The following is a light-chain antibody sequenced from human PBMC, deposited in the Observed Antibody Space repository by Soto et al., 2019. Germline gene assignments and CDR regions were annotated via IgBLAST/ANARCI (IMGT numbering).Light chain of an antibody. Sequence: QSVLIQPPSASGTPGQRVNISCSGSRSNIGRHSVSWYKYGPGAPPQLLIFSNDQRPSGVPDRFSGSKSGTSASLAISGLQAEAEADYYCAGWDDSHVLFGGGTKLTVL. CDR2: SND. CDR1: RSNIGRHS. CDR3: AGWDDSHVL. V-gene: IGLV1-44*01. J-gene: IGLJ3*02.